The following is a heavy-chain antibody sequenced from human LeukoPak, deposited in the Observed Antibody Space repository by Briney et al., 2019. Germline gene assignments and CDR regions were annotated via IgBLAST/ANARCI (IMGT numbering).Heavy chain of an antibody. Sequence: SQTLSLTCAISGDIVSSNSATWDWIRQSPSRGLEWLGRTYYRSTWYNDYAVSVRGRITVNPDTSKNQFSLHLNSVTPEDTAVYYCARRLTQYDCFDPWGQGILVTVSS. V-gene: IGHV6-1*01. D-gene: IGHD2-2*01. J-gene: IGHJ5*02. CDR3: ARRLTQYDCFDP. CDR2: TYYRSTWYN. CDR1: GDIVSSNSAT.